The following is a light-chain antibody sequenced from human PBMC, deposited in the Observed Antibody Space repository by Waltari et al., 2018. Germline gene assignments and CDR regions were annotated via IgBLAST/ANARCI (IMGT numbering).Light chain of an antibody. J-gene: IGKJ1*01. CDR1: QSIATW. Sequence: GDRVTITCRASQSIATWLAWYQQKPGKAPKVLISKASTLESGVPSRFSGSRSGTEFTLTISSLQPDDFATYYCQHYYGVSWTFGQVTTVEIK. CDR2: KAS. CDR3: QHYYGVSWT. V-gene: IGKV1-5*03.